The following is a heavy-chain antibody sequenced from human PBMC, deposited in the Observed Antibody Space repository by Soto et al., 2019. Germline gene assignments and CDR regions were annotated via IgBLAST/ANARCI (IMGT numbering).Heavy chain of an antibody. J-gene: IGHJ2*01. V-gene: IGHV3-49*03. D-gene: IGHD1-26*01. CDR1: GFRFGEYA. CDR3: TRSSGTYRYFDL. Sequence: GGSLRLSCTGSGFRFGEYAMSWFRQAPGKRPEWVGVIRSKAFGATAEYAASVKGRFTISRDNSQNSLYLQMNSLKTEDTAVYYCTRSSGTYRYFDLWGRGTLVTVSS. CDR2: IRSKAFGATA.